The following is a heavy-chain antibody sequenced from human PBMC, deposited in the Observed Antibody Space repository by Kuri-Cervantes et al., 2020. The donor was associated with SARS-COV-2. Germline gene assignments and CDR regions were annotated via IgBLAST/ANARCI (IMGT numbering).Heavy chain of an antibody. J-gene: IGHJ3*02. V-gene: IGHV1-2*04. Sequence: ASVKVSCKASGYTFTDYYMHWVRQAPGQGLEWMGWINPNRGGTNYAQKFQGWVTMTRDTSISTVYMELSRLRSDDTAVYYCARSTPFWRLVVISQGGAFDIWGQGTMVTVSS. CDR3: ARSTPFWRLVVISQGGAFDI. CDR1: GYTFTDYY. D-gene: IGHD3-22*01. CDR2: INPNRGGT.